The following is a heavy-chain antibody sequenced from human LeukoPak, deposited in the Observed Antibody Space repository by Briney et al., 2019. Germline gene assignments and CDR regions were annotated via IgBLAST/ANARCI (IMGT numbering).Heavy chain of an antibody. V-gene: IGHV1-69*04. CDR1: GGTFSSYA. CDR2: IIPILGIA. Sequence: WASVKVSCKASGGTFSSYAISWVRQAPGQGLEWMGRIIPILGIANYAQKFQGRVTITADRSTSTAYMELSSLRSEDTAVYYCAREGGSSSWYDYWGQGTLVTVSS. D-gene: IGHD6-13*01. J-gene: IGHJ4*02. CDR3: AREGGSSSWYDY.